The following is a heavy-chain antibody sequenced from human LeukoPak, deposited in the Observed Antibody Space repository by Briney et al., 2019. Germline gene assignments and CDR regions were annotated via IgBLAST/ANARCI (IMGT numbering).Heavy chain of an antibody. V-gene: IGHV3-74*01. J-gene: IGHJ4*02. CDR3: TGGLYTVTAYDY. D-gene: IGHD4-11*01. CDR1: GFTFSGYA. Sequence: PGGSLRLSCAASGFTFSGYAMSWVRQAPGKGLVWVSRINGDGSNTVYADSVKGRFTVSRDNAKNTLYLLMNSLRAEDTAVYYCTGGLYTVTAYDYWGQGTLVTVSS. CDR2: INGDGSNT.